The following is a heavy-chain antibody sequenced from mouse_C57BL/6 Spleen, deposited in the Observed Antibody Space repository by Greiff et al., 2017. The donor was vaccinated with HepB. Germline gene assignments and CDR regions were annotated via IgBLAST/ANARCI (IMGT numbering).Heavy chain of an antibody. Sequence: EVKLQESGPGLVKPSQSLSLTCSVTGYSITSGYYWNWIRQFPGNKLEWMGYISYDGSNNYNPSLKNRISITRDTSKNQFFLKLNSVTTEDTATYYCAKYPIYYAMDYWGQGTSVTVSS. CDR3: AKYPIYYAMDY. J-gene: IGHJ4*01. CDR1: GYSITSGYY. D-gene: IGHD6-5*01. CDR2: ISYDGSN. V-gene: IGHV3-6*01.